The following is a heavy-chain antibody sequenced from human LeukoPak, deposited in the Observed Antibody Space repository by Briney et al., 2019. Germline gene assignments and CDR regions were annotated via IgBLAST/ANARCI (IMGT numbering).Heavy chain of an antibody. J-gene: IGHJ6*03. Sequence: ASVKVSCKASGYTFTSYDINWVRQAPGQGLEWMGWINPNSGNTGYAQKFQGRVTITRNTSISTAYMELSSPRSEDTAVYYCARAGTMVRGVRGYYYYMDVWGKGTTVTVSS. V-gene: IGHV1-8*03. CDR2: INPNSGNT. CDR1: GYTFTSYD. D-gene: IGHD3-10*01. CDR3: ARAGTMVRGVRGYYYYMDV.